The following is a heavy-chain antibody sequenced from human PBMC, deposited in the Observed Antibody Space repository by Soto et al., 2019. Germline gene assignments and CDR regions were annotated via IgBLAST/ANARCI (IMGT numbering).Heavy chain of an antibody. CDR3: VRRQISPPTRGAASARGAMDV. Sequence: PGGSLRLSCAASGFTFSNYWMHWVRQAPGKGLVWVSRIRGDGSMTNYADSVKGRFTISRDNAKNTLHVQMNSLRAEDTAVYYCVRRQISPPTRGAASARGAMDVWGQGTTVTVSS. J-gene: IGHJ6*02. V-gene: IGHV3-74*01. D-gene: IGHD6-13*01. CDR2: IRGDGSMT. CDR1: GFTFSNYW.